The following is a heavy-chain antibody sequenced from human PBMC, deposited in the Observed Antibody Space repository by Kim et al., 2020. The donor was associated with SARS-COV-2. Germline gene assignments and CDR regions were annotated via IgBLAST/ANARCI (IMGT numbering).Heavy chain of an antibody. Sequence: SETLSLTCAVYGGSFSGYYWSWIRQPPGKGLELIGEINHSGSTNYNPSLKSRVTISVDTSKNQFSLKLSSVTAADTAVYYCASPYIAAAGGDYWGQGTLVTVSS. CDR2: INHSGST. V-gene: IGHV4-34*01. J-gene: IGHJ4*02. D-gene: IGHD6-13*01. CDR1: GGSFSGYY. CDR3: ASPYIAAAGGDY.